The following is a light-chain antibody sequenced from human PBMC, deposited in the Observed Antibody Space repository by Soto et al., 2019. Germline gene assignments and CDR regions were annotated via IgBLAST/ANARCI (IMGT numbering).Light chain of an antibody. CDR2: WAS. CDR3: QQYYSTPRT. CDR1: QSVLYTSNNKNY. Sequence: DIVMTQSPDFLAVSLGEGATTNCKSSQSVLYTSNNKNYLAWYQQKPGQPPKLLIYWASTRESGVPDRFSGSGSGTDFTLTISSLQAEDVAVYYCQQYYSTPRTFGQGTKVEIK. V-gene: IGKV4-1*01. J-gene: IGKJ1*01.